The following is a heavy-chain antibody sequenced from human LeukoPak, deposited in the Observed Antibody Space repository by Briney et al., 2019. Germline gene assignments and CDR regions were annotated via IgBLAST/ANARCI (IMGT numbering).Heavy chain of an antibody. Sequence: GGSLRLSCAASKFIFSNYWMSWVRQAPGKGLEWVAYIKKTGSETYYVDSVKGRFTITRDNARNSLFLQMNSLKAEDTAVYYCAREDGYCSGGNCYSYFDSWGQGTLVTVSS. CDR2: IKKTGSET. D-gene: IGHD2-15*01. V-gene: IGHV3-7*01. CDR1: KFIFSNYW. J-gene: IGHJ4*02. CDR3: AREDGYCSGGNCYSYFDS.